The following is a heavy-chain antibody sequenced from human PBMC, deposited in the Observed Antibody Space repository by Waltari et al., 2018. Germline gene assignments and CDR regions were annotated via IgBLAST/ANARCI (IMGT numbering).Heavy chain of an antibody. Sequence: QVQLVQSGAEVKKPGSSVKVSCKASGGTFSSYAISWVRQAPGQGLEWMGGIIPILGIATYAKKFQGRVRITEDESTSTAYMERSSLRSEDTAVYYCARGTGYPRYRSSWYYYYYYMDVWGKGTTVTVSS. CDR3: ARGTGYPRYRSSWYYYYYYMDV. CDR2: IIPILGIA. CDR1: GGTFSSYA. J-gene: IGHJ6*03. V-gene: IGHV1-69*04. D-gene: IGHD6-13*01.